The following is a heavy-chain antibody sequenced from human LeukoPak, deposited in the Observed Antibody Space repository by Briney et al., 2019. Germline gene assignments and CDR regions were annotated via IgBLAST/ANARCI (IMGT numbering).Heavy chain of an antibody. J-gene: IGHJ4*02. CDR2: IKQDGSEK. CDR3: ARENSGSFVLDY. Sequence: GGSLRLSCAASGFTFSSYGMHWVRQAPGKGLEWVAHIKQDGSEKYYVDSVKGRFTISRDSAKNSLYLQMNSLRAEDTAVYYCARENSGSFVLDYWGQGTLVTVSS. CDR1: GFTFSSYG. D-gene: IGHD1-26*01. V-gene: IGHV3-7*01.